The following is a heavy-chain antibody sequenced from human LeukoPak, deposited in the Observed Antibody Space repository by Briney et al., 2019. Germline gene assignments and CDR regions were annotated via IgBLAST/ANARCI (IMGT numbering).Heavy chain of an antibody. CDR2: INPNSGGT. CDR1: GYTFTGYY. CDR3: ARDRIFEYSSIKFDY. D-gene: IGHD6-6*01. Sequence: GASVKVSCKASGYTFTGYYMHWVRQAPGQGLEWMGWINPNSGGTNYAQKFQGRVTMTRDTSISTAYMELSRLRSDDTAVYYCARDRIFEYSSIKFDYWGQGTLVTVSS. J-gene: IGHJ4*02. V-gene: IGHV1-2*02.